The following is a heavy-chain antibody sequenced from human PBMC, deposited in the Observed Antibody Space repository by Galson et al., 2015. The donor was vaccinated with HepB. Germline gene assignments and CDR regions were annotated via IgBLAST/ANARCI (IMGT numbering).Heavy chain of an antibody. CDR2: IHYSRTV. J-gene: IGHJ4*02. Sequence: TLSLTCTVSGRSISSGLFYWGWIRHHPGKGLEWLGYIHYSRTVYYNRSLKSRVSISIDMSKNQFSLNLSSVTDADTAVYYCAKVLGGDLGGFDSWGQGTLVTVSS. D-gene: IGHD4-17*01. V-gene: IGHV4-31*03. CDR1: GRSISSGLFY. CDR3: AKVLGGDLGGFDS.